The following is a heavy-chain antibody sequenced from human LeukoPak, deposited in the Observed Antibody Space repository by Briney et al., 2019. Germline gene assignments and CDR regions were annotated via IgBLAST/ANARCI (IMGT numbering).Heavy chain of an antibody. CDR3: ARHGFGNCGGDCSR. V-gene: IGHV4-39*01. J-gene: IGHJ4*02. CDR2: IYYSGST. CDR1: GGSISSSSHY. D-gene: IGHD2-21*02. Sequence: PSETLSLTCSVSGGSISSSSHYWDWIRQPPGEGLEWIGSIYYSGSTYYNPSLKSRVTISVDTSKNQFSLKLSSVTAADTAVYYCARHGFGNCGGDCSRWGQGTLVTVSS.